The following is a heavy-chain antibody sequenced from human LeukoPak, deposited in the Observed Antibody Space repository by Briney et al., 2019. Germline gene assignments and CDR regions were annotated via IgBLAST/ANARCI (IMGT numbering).Heavy chain of an antibody. CDR1: GGTFSSYA. D-gene: IGHD5-12*01. CDR2: IIPILGIA. J-gene: IGHJ4*02. CDR3: ASDIVATISPGT. V-gene: IGHV1-69*04. Sequence: SVKVSCKASGGTFSSYAISWVRQAPGQGLEWLGRIIPILGIANYAQKFQGRVTITADKSTSTAYMELSSLRSEDTAVYYCASDIVATISPGTWGQGTLVSVSS.